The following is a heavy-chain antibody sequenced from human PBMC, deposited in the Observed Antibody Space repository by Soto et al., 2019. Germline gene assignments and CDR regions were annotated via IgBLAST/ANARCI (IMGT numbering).Heavy chain of an antibody. CDR1: CGSISSSSYY. V-gene: IGHV4-39*01. CDR2: VYYSGST. Sequence: PSETLSLTCTFSCGSISSSSYYWGWIRQPPGKGLEWIGSVYYSGSTYYNPSLKSRVTISVDTSKNQFSLKLSSVTAADTAVYYCARLTMARGDYWGQGTLVTVSS. CDR3: ARLTMARGDY. D-gene: IGHD3-10*01. J-gene: IGHJ4*02.